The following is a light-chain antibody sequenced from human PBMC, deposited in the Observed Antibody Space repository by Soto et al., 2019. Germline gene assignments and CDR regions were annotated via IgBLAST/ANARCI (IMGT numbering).Light chain of an antibody. CDR1: QSVSSSY. V-gene: IGKV3-20*01. J-gene: IGKJ1*01. CDR2: GAS. Sequence: EVLLTHSTSPLSLSPGERATLSCWASQSVSSSYLAWYQQKPGQAPRLLIYGASSRATGIPDRFSGSGSGTDFTLTISRLEPEDFAVYYCQQYGSSSWTFGQGTK. CDR3: QQYGSSSWT.